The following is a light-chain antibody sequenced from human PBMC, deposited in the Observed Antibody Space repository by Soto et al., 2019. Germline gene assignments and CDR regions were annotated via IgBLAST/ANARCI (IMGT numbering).Light chain of an antibody. V-gene: IGLV4-60*02. CDR2: LEGSGSY. CDR3: ETWDINTHVV. J-gene: IGLJ2*01. CDR1: SVHSSYI. Sequence: QTVVTQSSSASASLGSSVKLTCTLSSVHSSYIIAWHQQQPGKAPRYLMKLEGSGSYNKGSGVPDRFSGSSSGADRYLTISNLQFEDEADYYCETWDINTHVVFGGGTKLTVL.